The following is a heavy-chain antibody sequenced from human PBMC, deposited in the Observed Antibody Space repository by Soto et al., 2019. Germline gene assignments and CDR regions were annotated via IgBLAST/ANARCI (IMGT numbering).Heavy chain of an antibody. J-gene: IGHJ6*04. Sequence: PGGSLRLSCAGSGFTFSDYYMSWIRQAPGKGLEWVSYISSRGSTIYYTDSVKGRFTISRDNAKNSLYLQMNTLRAEDTALYYCARAFRGYSNAWDVWGKGTTVTVSS. CDR3: ARAFRGYSNAWDV. CDR1: GFTFSDYY. D-gene: IGHD5-18*01. V-gene: IGHV3-11*01. CDR2: ISSRGSTI.